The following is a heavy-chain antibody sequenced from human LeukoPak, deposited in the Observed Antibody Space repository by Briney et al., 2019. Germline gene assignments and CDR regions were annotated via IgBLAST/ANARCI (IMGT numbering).Heavy chain of an antibody. CDR1: GGSFSGYY. CDR3: ASRKGPVAPSR. Sequence: SETLSLTCAVYGGSFSGYYWSWIRQPPGKGLEWIGEINHSGSTNYNPSLKSRVTKSADTSKNQFSLKLSSVTAADTAVYYCASRKGPVAPSRWGQGTLVTVSS. D-gene: IGHD6-19*01. CDR2: INHSGST. J-gene: IGHJ4*02. V-gene: IGHV4-34*01.